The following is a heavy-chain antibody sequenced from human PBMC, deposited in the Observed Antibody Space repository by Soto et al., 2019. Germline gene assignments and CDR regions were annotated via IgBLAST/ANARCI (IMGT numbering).Heavy chain of an antibody. CDR1: GGSINSGGYS. CDR3: ARRGSNSPSCYYYGLDV. V-gene: IGHV4-30-2*01. D-gene: IGHD2-2*01. Sequence: QLQLQESGSGLVKPSQTLSLTCADSGGSINSGGYSWSWIRQPPGKGLEWIGFISHSGSTYYNPSHKSRVTISMDTSKNHFALKLRCVTAADTAVEYCARRGSNSPSCYYYGLDVWGHGTTVTVSS. J-gene: IGHJ6*02. CDR2: ISHSGST.